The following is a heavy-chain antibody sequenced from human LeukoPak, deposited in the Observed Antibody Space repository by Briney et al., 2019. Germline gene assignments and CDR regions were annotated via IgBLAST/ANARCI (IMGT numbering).Heavy chain of an antibody. J-gene: IGHJ4*02. Sequence: GGSLRLSCGASGFTFSSYTIHWVRQAPGKGLHWVALISYDGSTKYYADSVKGRFTISRDNSKNTLYLQMNSLRGEDTAVYYCARSPLSSSWLTDLDYYFDYWGQGTLVTVSS. CDR1: GFTFSSYT. D-gene: IGHD6-13*01. CDR2: ISYDGSTK. V-gene: IGHV3-30-3*01. CDR3: ARSPLSSSWLTDLDYYFDY.